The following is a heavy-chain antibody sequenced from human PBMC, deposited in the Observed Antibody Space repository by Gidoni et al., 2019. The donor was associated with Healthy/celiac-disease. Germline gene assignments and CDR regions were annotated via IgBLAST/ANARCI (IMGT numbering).Heavy chain of an antibody. CDR3: ARERAYCSSTSCYHRHVDY. CDR1: GGSFSGYY. Sequence: HVQLQQWGAGLLKPSETLSLTCAVYGGSFSGYYWSWIRQPPGKGLEWIGEINHSGSTNYNPSIKSRVTISVGTSKNQFSLKLSAVTAAETAVYYCARERAYCSSTSCYHRHVDYWGQGTLVTVSS. D-gene: IGHD2-2*01. J-gene: IGHJ4*02. CDR2: INHSGST. V-gene: IGHV4-34*01.